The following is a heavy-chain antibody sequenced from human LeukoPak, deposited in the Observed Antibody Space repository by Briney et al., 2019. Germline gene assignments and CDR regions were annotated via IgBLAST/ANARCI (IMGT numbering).Heavy chain of an antibody. CDR3: ARGGLEYSSSDFDY. D-gene: IGHD6-6*01. J-gene: IGHJ4*02. Sequence: GGSLRLSCAASGLTFSSYAMHWVRQAPGKGLEWVAVISYDGSNKYYADSVKGRFTISRDNSKNTLYLQMNSLRAEDTAVYYCARGGLEYSSSDFDYWGQGNLVTVSS. CDR1: GLTFSSYA. CDR2: ISYDGSNK. V-gene: IGHV3-30-3*01.